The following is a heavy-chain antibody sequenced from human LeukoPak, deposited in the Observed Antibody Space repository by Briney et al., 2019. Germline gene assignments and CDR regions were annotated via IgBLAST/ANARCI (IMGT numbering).Heavy chain of an antibody. CDR3: ARVSDPDSGWYYYFDY. V-gene: IGHV3-48*02. CDR2: ISSSSSTI. J-gene: IGHJ4*02. CDR1: GFTFSSYS. Sequence: GGSLRLSCAASGFTFSSYSMNWVRQAPGKGLEWVSYISSSSSTIYYAHSVKGRFTISRDNAKNSLYLQMNSLRDEDTAVYYCARVSDPDSGWYYYFDYWGQGTLVTVSS. D-gene: IGHD6-19*01.